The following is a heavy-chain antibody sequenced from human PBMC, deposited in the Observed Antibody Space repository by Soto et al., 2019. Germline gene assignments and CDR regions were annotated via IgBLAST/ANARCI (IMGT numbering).Heavy chain of an antibody. CDR1: GGSISTVDYW. J-gene: IGHJ4*02. V-gene: IGHV4-30-4*01. CDR3: ARGPSGDKVDS. D-gene: IGHD7-27*01. Sequence: QVQLQESGPGLVKPSQTLSLTCTVSGGSISTVDYWWSWIRQSPDMGLEWIGHIYDGGRTYNNPSLESRVTMSVATSKNQLYLTLSSVSAADTAVYYCARGPSGDKVDSWGQGTLVTVSS. CDR2: IYDGGRT.